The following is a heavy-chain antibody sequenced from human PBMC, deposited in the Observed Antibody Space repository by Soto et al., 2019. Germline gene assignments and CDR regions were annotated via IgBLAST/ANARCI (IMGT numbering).Heavy chain of an antibody. V-gene: IGHV3-64*01. CDR3: ARGGSDYYFDY. D-gene: IGHD2-21*02. CDR2: ISSNGGST. J-gene: IGHJ4*02. Sequence: EVQLVESGGGLVQPGGSLRLSCAASGFTFSSYAMHWVRQAPGKGLEYVSAISSNGGSTYYANSVKGRFTISRDNSKNTLYLQMSSLRAEDMAVYYCARGGSDYYFDYWGQGTLVTVSS. CDR1: GFTFSSYA.